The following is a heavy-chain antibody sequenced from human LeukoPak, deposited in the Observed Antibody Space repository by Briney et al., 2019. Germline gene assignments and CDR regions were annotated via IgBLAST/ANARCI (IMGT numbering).Heavy chain of an antibody. V-gene: IGHV3-11*01. CDR3: ARGNSGSYYGYYYYGMDV. D-gene: IGHD1-26*01. CDR2: ISSSGSTI. CDR1: GFTFSDYY. Sequence: GGSLRLSCAASGFTFSDYYMSWVRQAPGKGLEWVSYISSSGSTIYYADSVKGRFTISRDNAKNSLYLQMNSLRAEDTAVYYCARGNSGSYYGYYYYGMDVWGQGTTVTVSS. J-gene: IGHJ6*02.